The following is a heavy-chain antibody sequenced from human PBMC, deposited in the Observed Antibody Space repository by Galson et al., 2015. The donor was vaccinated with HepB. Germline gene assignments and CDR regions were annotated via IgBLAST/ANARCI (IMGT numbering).Heavy chain of an antibody. CDR1: GYSITSGYY. D-gene: IGHD4-17*01. CDR2: IYHRGTT. CDR3: AGNYGDYTPFDY. Sequence: ETLSLTCAVSGYSITSGYYWGWIRQPPGKGLEWIGSIYHRGTTYYNPSLERRVIISVDTSKNQFSLRLNSVTATVTAVYYCAGNYGDYTPFDYWGQGALVTVSS. J-gene: IGHJ4*02. V-gene: IGHV4-38-2*01.